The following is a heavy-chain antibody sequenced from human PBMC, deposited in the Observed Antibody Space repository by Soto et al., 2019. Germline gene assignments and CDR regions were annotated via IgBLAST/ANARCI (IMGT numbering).Heavy chain of an antibody. CDR3: AGGAKYCTNGVCYTPNNWFDP. Sequence: SETLSLTCTVSGGSVSSGSCYWSWIRQPPGKGLEWIGYIYYSGSTNYNPSLKSRVTISVDTSKNQFSLKLSSVTAADTAVYYCAGGAKYCTNGVCYTPNNWFDPWGQGTLVTVSS. V-gene: IGHV4-61*01. CDR2: IYYSGST. J-gene: IGHJ5*02. CDR1: GGSVSSGSCY. D-gene: IGHD2-8*01.